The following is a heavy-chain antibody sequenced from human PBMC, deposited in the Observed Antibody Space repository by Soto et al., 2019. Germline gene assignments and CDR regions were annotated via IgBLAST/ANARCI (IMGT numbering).Heavy chain of an antibody. D-gene: IGHD3-10*01. CDR2: IHYTGAS. J-gene: IGHJ5*02. Sequence: SETLSLTCTVSGDSITSYYWNWIRQPPGKGLEWIGYIHYTGASTYNPSLKGRVTLSVDTSRNQFSLKMTSVTAADTAVYYCARPRYYGSGSYVKRTNWFDPWGQGTLVTVSS. CDR1: GDSITSYY. CDR3: ARPRYYGSGSYVKRTNWFDP. V-gene: IGHV4-59*01.